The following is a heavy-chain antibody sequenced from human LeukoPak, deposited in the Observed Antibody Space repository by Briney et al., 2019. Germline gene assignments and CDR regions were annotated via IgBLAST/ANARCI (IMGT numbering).Heavy chain of an antibody. Sequence: SETLSLTCSVSGYSISSGYYWGWIRQPPGKGPEWMGNIDHTGSTYYNPSLKSRVTILLDTSKNQFSLKLSSVTAADTAVYYCATDYYDSSGYGSSGAFDIWGQGTMVTVSS. CDR2: IDHTGST. J-gene: IGHJ3*02. D-gene: IGHD3-22*01. CDR1: GYSISSGYY. V-gene: IGHV4-38-2*02. CDR3: ATDYYDSSGYGSSGAFDI.